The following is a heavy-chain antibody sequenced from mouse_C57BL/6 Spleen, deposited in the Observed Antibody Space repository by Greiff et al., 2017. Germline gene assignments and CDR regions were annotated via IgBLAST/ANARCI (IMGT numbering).Heavy chain of an antibody. Sequence: QVQLQQPGAELVRPGSSVKLSCKASGYTFTSYWMHWVKQRPIQGLEWIGNIDPSDSETRYNQKFKDKATLTVDKSSSTAYMQLSSLTSEDSAVYYCARNYYGPETWFAYWGQGTLVTVSA. D-gene: IGHD1-2*01. CDR2: IDPSDSET. CDR1: GYTFTSYW. J-gene: IGHJ3*01. CDR3: ARNYYGPETWFAY. V-gene: IGHV1-52*01.